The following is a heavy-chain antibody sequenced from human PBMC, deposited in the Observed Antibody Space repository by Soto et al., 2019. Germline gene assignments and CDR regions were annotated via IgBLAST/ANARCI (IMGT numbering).Heavy chain of an antibody. CDR1: GYTFTSYG. D-gene: IGHD3-3*01. J-gene: IGHJ5*02. Sequence: ASVKVSCKASGYTFTSYGISWVRQAPGQGLEWMGWISAYNGNTNYAQKLQGRVTMTTDTSTSTAYMELRSLRSDDTAVYYCARDRRTIFNNWFDPWGQGTLVTVSS. V-gene: IGHV1-18*01. CDR2: ISAYNGNT. CDR3: ARDRRTIFNNWFDP.